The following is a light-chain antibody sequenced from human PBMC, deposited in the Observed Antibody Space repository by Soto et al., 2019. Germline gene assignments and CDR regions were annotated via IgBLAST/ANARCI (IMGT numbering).Light chain of an antibody. CDR2: EVN. J-gene: IGLJ1*01. CDR1: SSDVAFYNH. V-gene: IGLV2-14*01. Sequence: QSALTQPASVSGSPGQSITISCTGTSSDVAFYNHVSWYQQHPGKAPKLLIYEVNNRPSGVSHRFSGSKSGNTASLTISGLQAEDEADYYCSSFAGTHTYVFGTGTKGTVL. CDR3: SSFAGTHTYV.